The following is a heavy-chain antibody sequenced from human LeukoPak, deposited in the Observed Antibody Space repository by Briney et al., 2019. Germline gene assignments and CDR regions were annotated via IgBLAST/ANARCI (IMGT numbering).Heavy chain of an antibody. CDR1: GYTFTSYG. Sequence: GASVKVSCKASGYTFTSYGISWVRQAPGQGLEWMGWISACNGNTNYAQKLQGRVTMTTDTSTSTAYMELRSLRSDDTAVYYCARSSKVAVAGTGEYFQHWGQGTLVTVSS. V-gene: IGHV1-18*01. CDR3: ARSSKVAVAGTGEYFQH. D-gene: IGHD6-19*01. J-gene: IGHJ1*01. CDR2: ISACNGNT.